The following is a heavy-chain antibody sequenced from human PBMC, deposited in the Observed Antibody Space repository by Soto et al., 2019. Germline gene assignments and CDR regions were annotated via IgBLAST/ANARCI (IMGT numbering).Heavy chain of an antibody. J-gene: IGHJ4*02. CDR2: IWYDGGNK. CDR1: GFNFSSYV. V-gene: IGHV3-33*01. Sequence: QVQLVESGGGVVQPGRSLRLSCAASGFNFSSYVMHWVRQAPGKGLEWVAVIWYDGGNKYYADSVKGRFTISRDNSKNTLYLQMNGLRAEDTAVYYCARDGQWLPRDGLRSSYYFDYWGQGTLVA. D-gene: IGHD6-19*01. CDR3: ARDGQWLPRDGLRSSYYFDY.